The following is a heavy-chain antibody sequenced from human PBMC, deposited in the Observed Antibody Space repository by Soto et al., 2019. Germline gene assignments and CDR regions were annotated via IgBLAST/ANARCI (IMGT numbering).Heavy chain of an antibody. CDR2: IWYDGSNK. J-gene: IGHJ6*03. Sequence: ESGGGVVPPGRSLRLSCAASGFTFSSYGMHWVRQAPGKGLEWVAVIWYDGSNKYYADSVKGRFTISRDNSKNTLYLQMNSLRAEDTAVYYCAREPGGLCTSMYCNMDVWGKGTTVTVSS. CDR3: AREPGGLCTSMYCNMDV. CDR1: GFTFSSYG. V-gene: IGHV3-33*01. D-gene: IGHD2-2*01.